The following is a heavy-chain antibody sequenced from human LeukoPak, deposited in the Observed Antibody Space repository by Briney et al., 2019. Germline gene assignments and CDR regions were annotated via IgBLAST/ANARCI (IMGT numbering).Heavy chain of an antibody. V-gene: IGHV1-69*06. Sequence: ASVKVSCTASGGTFSSYGMSWVRQAPGQGLEWMGGIIPIFGTANYAQKFQGRVTITADKSTSTACMELSSLRSEDTGVYYCARTAVGTIPLDYWGQGTLVTVSS. CDR3: ARTAVGTIPLDY. J-gene: IGHJ4*02. CDR2: IIPIFGTA. D-gene: IGHD6-13*01. CDR1: GGTFSSYG.